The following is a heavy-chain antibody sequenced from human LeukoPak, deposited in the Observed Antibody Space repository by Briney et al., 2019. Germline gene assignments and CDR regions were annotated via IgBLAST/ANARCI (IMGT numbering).Heavy chain of an antibody. J-gene: IGHJ4*02. CDR2: INPSGGST. CDR1: GYTFTSYY. V-gene: IGHV1-46*01. D-gene: IGHD2-15*01. Sequence: GASVEVSCKASGYTFTSYYMHWVRQAPGQGLEWMGIINPSGGSTSYAQKFQGRVTMTRDMSTSTVYMELSSLRSEDTAVYYCARVVAPEYYFDYWGQGTLVTVSS. CDR3: ARVVAPEYYFDY.